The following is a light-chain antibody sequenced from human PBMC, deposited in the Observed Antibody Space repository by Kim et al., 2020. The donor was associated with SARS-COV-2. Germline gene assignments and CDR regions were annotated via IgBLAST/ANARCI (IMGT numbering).Light chain of an antibody. CDR2: YDS. V-gene: IGLV3-21*04. J-gene: IGLJ2*01. CDR3: QVWDSSSVHRV. Sequence: PGTTASITCAGDNIESKSVHWYQQKPGQAPVLVISYDSDRPSGIPERLSGSDSDNTATLTISEVEAGDEADYYCQVWDSSSVHRVFGGGTQLTVL. CDR1: NIESKS.